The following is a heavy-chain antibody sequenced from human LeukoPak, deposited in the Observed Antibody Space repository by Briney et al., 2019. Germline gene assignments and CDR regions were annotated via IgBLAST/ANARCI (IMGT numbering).Heavy chain of an antibody. V-gene: IGHV3-23*01. Sequence: GGSLRLSCVASALMFSNYAMKWVRQAPGKGLEWVTLIGTNPAATHYPDSVQGRFTISRDNSRNTLYLQMNSLRVEDTAIYYCAKDLDSTGYYSYSYWGQGTLVTVSS. CDR2: IGTNPAAT. D-gene: IGHD3-22*01. CDR3: AKDLDSTGYYSYSY. J-gene: IGHJ4*02. CDR1: ALMFSNYA.